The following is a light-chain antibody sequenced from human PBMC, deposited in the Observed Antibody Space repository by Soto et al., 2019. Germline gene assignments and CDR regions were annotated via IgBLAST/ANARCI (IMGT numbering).Light chain of an antibody. Sequence: EIVMTQSPATLSVSPGERATLSCRASQSVSSNLAWYQQKPGQAPRLLIYGASTRATGIPARFSGSGSGTEFTLTISSLQSEHFAVYYCQQYTNSPPLTFGGGTKVEIK. J-gene: IGKJ4*01. CDR2: GAS. CDR1: QSVSSN. CDR3: QQYTNSPPLT. V-gene: IGKV3-15*01.